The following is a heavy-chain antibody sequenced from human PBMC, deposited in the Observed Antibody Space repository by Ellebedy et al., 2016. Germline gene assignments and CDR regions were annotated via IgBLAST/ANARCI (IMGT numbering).Heavy chain of an antibody. CDR3: ARADYGDYMGLGCGY. V-gene: IGHV1-3*01. D-gene: IGHD4-17*01. CDR1: GYTFTSYA. CDR2: INAGNGNT. Sequence: ASVKVSCKASGYTFTSYAMHWVRQAPGQRLEWMGWINAGNGNTKYSQKFLGRVIITRDTSASTAYMELSSLRSEDTAVYYCARADYGDYMGLGCGYWGQGTLVTVSS. J-gene: IGHJ4*02.